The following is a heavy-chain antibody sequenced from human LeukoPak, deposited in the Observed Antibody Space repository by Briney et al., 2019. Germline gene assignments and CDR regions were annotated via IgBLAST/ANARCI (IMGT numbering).Heavy chain of an antibody. CDR1: GFTFSSYA. Sequence: AGGSLRLSCAASGFTFSSYAMSWVRQAPGKGLEWVSAISGSGGSTYYADSVRGRFTISRDNSKNTLYLQMNSLRAEDTAVYYCAKALSSRGYGDPRLVFDNWGQGTMVTVSA. J-gene: IGHJ3*02. CDR3: AKALSSRGYGDPRLVFDN. D-gene: IGHD4-17*01. CDR2: ISGSGGST. V-gene: IGHV3-23*01.